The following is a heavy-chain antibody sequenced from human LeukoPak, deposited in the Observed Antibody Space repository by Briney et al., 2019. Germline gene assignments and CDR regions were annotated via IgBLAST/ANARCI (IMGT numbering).Heavy chain of an antibody. CDR2: ISAYNSNT. CDR1: GYTFTGYY. V-gene: IGHV1-18*04. D-gene: IGHD1-26*01. J-gene: IGHJ4*02. CDR3: AREVGRGFDY. Sequence: WASVKVSCKASGYTFTGYYMHWVRQAPGQGLEWRGWISAYNSNTHYAQKLQGRVTMTTDTSTSTAYMEVRSLRSDDTAVYYCAREVGRGFDYWGQGTLVTVSS.